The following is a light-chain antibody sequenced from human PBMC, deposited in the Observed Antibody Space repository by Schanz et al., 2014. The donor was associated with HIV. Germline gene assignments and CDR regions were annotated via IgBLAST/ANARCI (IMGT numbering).Light chain of an antibody. CDR2: DAS. CDR3: QQYGSSPPT. Sequence: DIVLTQSPATLSLSPGERATLSCRASQSVSSSYLAWYQQKPGQAPRLLIYDASNRATGIPARFSGSGSGTDFTLTISSLEPEDFAVYYCQQYGSSPPTFGQGTKVEIK. CDR1: QSVSSSY. V-gene: IGKV3-20*01. J-gene: IGKJ1*01.